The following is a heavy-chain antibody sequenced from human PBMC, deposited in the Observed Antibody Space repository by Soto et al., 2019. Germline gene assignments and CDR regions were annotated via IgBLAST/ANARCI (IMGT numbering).Heavy chain of an antibody. CDR1: GGSISSSSYY. D-gene: IGHD6-13*01. CDR3: ARGRIAAAGSRDYYYYGMDV. Sequence: SETLSLTCTVSGGSISSSSYYWGWIRQPPGKGLEWIGSIYYSGSTYYNPSLKSRVTISVDTSKNQFSLKLSSVTAADTAVYYCARGRIAAAGSRDYYYYGMDVWGQGTTVTVSS. V-gene: IGHV4-39*01. CDR2: IYYSGST. J-gene: IGHJ6*02.